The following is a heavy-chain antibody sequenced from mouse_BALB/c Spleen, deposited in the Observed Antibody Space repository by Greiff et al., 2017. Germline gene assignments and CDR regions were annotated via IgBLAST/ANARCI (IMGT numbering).Heavy chain of an antibody. D-gene: IGHD2-4*01. CDR3: ARDLGDYDAGMDY. Sequence: QVQLKESGPGLVAPSQSLSITCTVSGFSLTSYGVHWVRQPPGKGLEWLGVIWAGGSTNYNSALMSRLSISKDNSKSQVFLKMNSLQTDDTAMYYCARDLGDYDAGMDYWGQGTSVTVSS. J-gene: IGHJ4*01. CDR1: GFSLTSYG. CDR2: IWAGGST. V-gene: IGHV2-9*02.